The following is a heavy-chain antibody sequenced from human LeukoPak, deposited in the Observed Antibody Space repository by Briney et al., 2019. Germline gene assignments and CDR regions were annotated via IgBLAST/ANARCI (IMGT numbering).Heavy chain of an antibody. CDR3: AKAGWYSAKTYATYDDAYDI. D-gene: IGHD1-26*01. CDR1: GFTFNNYA. Sequence: PGGSLRLSCAASGFTFNNYAMSWVRQAPGKGLQWVSAISAGGGATYYAGSVKGRFTISRDNSKKMVFLQMNSLRADDTAVYFCAKAGWYSAKTYATYDDAYDIWGRGTMVAVS. V-gene: IGHV3-23*01. J-gene: IGHJ3*02. CDR2: ISAGGGAT.